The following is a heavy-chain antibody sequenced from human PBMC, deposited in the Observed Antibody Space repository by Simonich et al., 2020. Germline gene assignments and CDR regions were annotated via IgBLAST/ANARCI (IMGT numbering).Heavy chain of an antibody. J-gene: IGHJ4*02. V-gene: IGHV1-2*02. CDR1: GYTFTGYY. CDR2: INPNSGGT. D-gene: IGHD2-2*01. Sequence: QVQLVQSGAEVKKPGASVKVSCKASGYTFTGYYMHWVRQAPGQGLEWMGWINPNSGGTNYAQKFQCRVTMTRDTSISTAYMELSRLRSDDTAVYYCARVPDRVLNAGVTFDYWGQGTLVTVSS. CDR3: ARVPDRVLNAGVTFDY.